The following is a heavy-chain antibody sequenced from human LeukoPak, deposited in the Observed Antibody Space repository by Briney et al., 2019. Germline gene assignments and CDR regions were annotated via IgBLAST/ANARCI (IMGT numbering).Heavy chain of an antibody. CDR3: AKRRQSGIGSLYYFDS. J-gene: IGHJ4*02. Sequence: GGSLRLSCAASGFTFNNYATSWVRQAPGMRLEWVSAISTSGDSTYYRDSVKGRFTISRDNSKNTLFLQMNSLAAEDTAIYFCAKRRQSGIGSLYYFDSWGQGTLVIVSS. V-gene: IGHV3-23*01. D-gene: IGHD1-1*01. CDR1: GFTFNNYA. CDR2: ISTSGDST.